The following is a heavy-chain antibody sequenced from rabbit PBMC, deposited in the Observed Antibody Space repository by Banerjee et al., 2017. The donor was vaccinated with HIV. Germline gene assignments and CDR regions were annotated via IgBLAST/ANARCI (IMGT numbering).Heavy chain of an antibody. Sequence: QQQLEESGGGLVKPGASLTLTCTASGFSFSSVYWICWVRQAPGKGLEWIAYIYPDYGSTDYASWVNGRFTISLDNAQNTVFLQMTSLTAADTATYFCASGAGYASYGYAFNLWGPGTLVTVS. CDR1: GFSFSSVYW. J-gene: IGHJ4*01. CDR3: ASGAGYASYGYAFNL. V-gene: IGHV1S45*01. D-gene: IGHD6-1*01. CDR2: IYPDYGST.